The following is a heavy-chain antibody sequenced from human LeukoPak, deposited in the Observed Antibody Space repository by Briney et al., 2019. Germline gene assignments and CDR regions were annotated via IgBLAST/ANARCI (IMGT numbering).Heavy chain of an antibody. CDR1: GGSISSSSYY. CDR3: ARLASGSYYIPLMDY. V-gene: IGHV4-39*01. D-gene: IGHD3-10*01. Sequence: SETLSLTCTVSGGSISSSSYYWGWIRQPPGKGLEWIGSIYYSGSTYYNPSLKSRVTISVDTSKNQFSLKLSSVTAADTAVYYCARLASGSYYIPLMDYWGQGTLVTVPS. J-gene: IGHJ4*02. CDR2: IYYSGST.